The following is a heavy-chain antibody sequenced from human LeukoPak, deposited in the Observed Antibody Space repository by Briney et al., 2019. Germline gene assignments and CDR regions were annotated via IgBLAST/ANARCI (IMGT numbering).Heavy chain of an antibody. Sequence: SETLSLTCAVYGGSFSGYYWSWIRQPPGKGLEWIGEINHSGSTNYNPSLKSRVTISVDTSKNQFSLKLSSVTAADTAVYYCAGTQYCSSTSCQGGYYFDYWGQGTLVTVSS. CDR2: INHSGST. CDR3: AGTQYCSSTSCQGGYYFDY. CDR1: GGSFSGYY. J-gene: IGHJ4*02. V-gene: IGHV4-34*01. D-gene: IGHD2-2*01.